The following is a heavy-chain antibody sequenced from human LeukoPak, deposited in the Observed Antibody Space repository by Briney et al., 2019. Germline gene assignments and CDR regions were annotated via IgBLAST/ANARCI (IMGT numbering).Heavy chain of an antibody. J-gene: IGHJ4*02. CDR1: GFTFSDYY. CDR3: ARDPPPYYDILTGYRGDY. V-gene: IGHV3-11*04. D-gene: IGHD3-9*01. CDR2: IDSSGTTT. Sequence: PWGSLRLSCAASGFTFSDYYMSWIRQAPGKGLEWVSYIDSSGTTTYYADSVKGRFTISRDNAKTSLYLQMNSLRAEDTAVYYCARDPPPYYDILTGYRGDYWGQGTLVTVSS.